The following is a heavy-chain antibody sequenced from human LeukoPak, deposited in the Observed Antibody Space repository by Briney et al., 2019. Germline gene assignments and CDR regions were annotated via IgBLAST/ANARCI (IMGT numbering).Heavy chain of an antibody. D-gene: IGHD4-17*01. Sequence: SQTLSLTCAISGDSVSSNSAAWNWIRQSPSRGLEWLGRTYYRSKWYNDYAVSVKSRITINPDTSKNQFSLQLNSVTPEDTAVYYCARELSTVTTLRYYYYYMDVWGKGTTVTVSS. CDR3: ARELSTVTTLRYYYYYMDV. V-gene: IGHV6-1*01. J-gene: IGHJ6*03. CDR2: TYYRSKWYN. CDR1: GDSVSSNSAA.